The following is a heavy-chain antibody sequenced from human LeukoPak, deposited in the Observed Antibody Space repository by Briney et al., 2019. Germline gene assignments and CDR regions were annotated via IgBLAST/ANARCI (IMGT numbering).Heavy chain of an antibody. CDR1: GGSISSYY. Sequence: PSETLSLTCTVSGGSISSYYWSWIRQPPGKGLEWIGYIYDSGSTNYNPSLKSRVSISVDTSKNQFSLNLSSVTAADTAVYYCARQPSYESSGYYRKTHFDYWGQGTLVTVSS. V-gene: IGHV4-59*08. CDR3: ARQPSYESSGYYRKTHFDY. J-gene: IGHJ4*02. D-gene: IGHD3-22*01. CDR2: IYDSGST.